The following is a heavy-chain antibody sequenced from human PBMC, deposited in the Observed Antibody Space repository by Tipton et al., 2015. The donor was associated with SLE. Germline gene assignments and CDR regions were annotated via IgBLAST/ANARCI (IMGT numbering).Heavy chain of an antibody. Sequence: TLSLTCAVYGGSFSGYYWSWIRQPPGKGLEWIGEINHSGSTNYNPSLKSRVTISVDTSKNQFSLKLSSVTAADTAVYYCARVNGELGISDYWGQGTLVTVSS. CDR1: GGSFSGYY. CDR3: ARVNGELGISDY. V-gene: IGHV4-34*01. J-gene: IGHJ4*02. CDR2: INHSGST. D-gene: IGHD7-27*01.